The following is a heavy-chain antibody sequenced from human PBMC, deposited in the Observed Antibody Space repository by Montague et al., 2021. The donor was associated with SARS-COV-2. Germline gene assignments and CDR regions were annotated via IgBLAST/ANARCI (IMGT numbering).Heavy chain of an antibody. Sequence: CAISGDSVSSSSAAWNWIRQSPSSGLEWLGRTYYRSKWYNDYAVSVKSRITIYPDTSKNQFSLQLSSVTPEDTAVYYCARGIWLGELLTGYNYYGMDVWGQGTTVTVSS. CDR1: GDSVSSSSAA. D-gene: IGHD3-10*01. CDR2: TYYRSKWYN. J-gene: IGHJ6*02. CDR3: ARGIWLGELLTGYNYYGMDV. V-gene: IGHV6-1*01.